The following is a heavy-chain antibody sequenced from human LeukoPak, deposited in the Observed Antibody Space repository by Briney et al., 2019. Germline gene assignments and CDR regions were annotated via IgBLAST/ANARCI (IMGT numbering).Heavy chain of an antibody. V-gene: IGHV1-18*01. J-gene: IGHJ3*01. CDR2: ISTYTGRA. CDR3: ARAEGTHSGTNAFYV. D-gene: IGHD1-14*01. CDR1: GYRFNLWD. Sequence: ASVKVSCKTSGYRFNLWDIVWVRQAPGHGLDYVGWISTYTGRANYAQKFQGRVSLITDTSTSTAYLELTNLTSSDTGLYYCARAEGTHSGTNAFYVWGLGTMVTVAS.